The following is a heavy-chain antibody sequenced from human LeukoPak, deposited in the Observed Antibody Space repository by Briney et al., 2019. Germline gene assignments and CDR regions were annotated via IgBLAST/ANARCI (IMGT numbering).Heavy chain of an antibody. J-gene: IGHJ4*02. CDR3: ARSARLMKGVVEVTALDD. Sequence: PGGSLRLSCAASGLTVSSNYMSWVRQAPGKGLEWIAYLSSSGSAFSYADSVKGRFTIARDNAENSVYLEMNSLRADDTAVYYCARSARLMKGVVEVTALDDWGQGTLVTVSS. CDR2: LSSSGSAF. V-gene: IGHV3-11*04. D-gene: IGHD3-3*01. CDR1: GLTVSSNY.